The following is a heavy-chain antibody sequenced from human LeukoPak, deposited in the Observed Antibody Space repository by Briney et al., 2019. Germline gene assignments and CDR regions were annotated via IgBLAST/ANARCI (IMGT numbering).Heavy chain of an antibody. CDR1: GFIFSSYG. D-gene: IGHD6-13*01. J-gene: IGHJ4*02. V-gene: IGHV3-30*18. Sequence: GRSLRLSCAASGFIFSSYGMHWVRQAPGKGLEWVAVISYHGSNKYYADSVKGRFTISRDNSKNTLYLQMSSLRAEDTAVYYCGKDGASWYEILSYFDYWGQGTLVTVSS. CDR2: ISYHGSNK. CDR3: GKDGASWYEILSYFDY.